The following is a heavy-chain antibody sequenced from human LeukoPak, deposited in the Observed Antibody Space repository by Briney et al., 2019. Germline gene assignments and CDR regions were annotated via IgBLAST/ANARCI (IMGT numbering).Heavy chain of an antibody. D-gene: IGHD3-22*01. CDR2: ISESGDYI. V-gene: IGHV3-21*06. CDR3: ATDGSSGYFEY. Sequence: GGSLRLSCEGSGFTFSDYSMNWVRQAPGKGLEWVSSISESGDYIYYADSMKGRFTISRDNAGNSLSLQMNSLRAEDTAVYYCATDGSSGYFEYWGQGTLVTVSS. CDR1: GFTFSDYS. J-gene: IGHJ4*02.